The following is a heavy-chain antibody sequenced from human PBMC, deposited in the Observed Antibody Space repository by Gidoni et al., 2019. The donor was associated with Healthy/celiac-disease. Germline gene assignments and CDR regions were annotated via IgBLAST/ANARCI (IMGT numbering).Heavy chain of an antibody. J-gene: IGHJ4*02. Sequence: SLTCTVSGGSISSSSYYWGWIRQPPGKGLEWIGSIYYSGSTYYNPSLKSRVTISVDTSKNQFSLKLSSVTAADTAVYYCARGVGTVVTRFDYWGQGTLVTVSS. CDR1: GGSISSSSYY. V-gene: IGHV4-39*01. D-gene: IGHD2-21*02. CDR3: ARGVGTVVTRFDY. CDR2: IYYSGST.